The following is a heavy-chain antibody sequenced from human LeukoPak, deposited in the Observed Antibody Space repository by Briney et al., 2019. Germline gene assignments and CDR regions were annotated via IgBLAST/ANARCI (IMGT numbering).Heavy chain of an antibody. J-gene: IGHJ5*02. D-gene: IGHD2-2*01. Sequence: SETLSLTSAVYGGSFSGYYFSWIRQPPGKGLGWFGKIIIGGSTNYNPSLKSRVTISVDTSKNQFSLKLSSVTAADTAVYYCARGLAAYCSSASCYGRNWFDPWGQGTLVTVSS. CDR2: IIIGGST. V-gene: IGHV4-34*01. CDR3: ARGLAAYCSSASCYGRNWFDP. CDR1: GGSFSGYY.